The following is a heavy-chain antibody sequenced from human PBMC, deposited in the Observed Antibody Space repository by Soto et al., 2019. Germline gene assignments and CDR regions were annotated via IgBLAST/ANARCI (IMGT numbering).Heavy chain of an antibody. CDR3: ARHPTRSLYGDYVRRYYYYGMDV. J-gene: IGHJ6*02. D-gene: IGHD4-17*01. CDR2: IYPCDSDT. CDR1: GYSFTSYW. Sequence: ESLKISFKGSGYSFTSYWIGWVRRMPGKGLEWMGIIYPCDSDTRYSPSFQGQVTISADKSISTAYLQWSSLKASDTAMYYCARHPTRSLYGDYVRRYYYYGMDVWGQGTTVTVSS. V-gene: IGHV5-51*01.